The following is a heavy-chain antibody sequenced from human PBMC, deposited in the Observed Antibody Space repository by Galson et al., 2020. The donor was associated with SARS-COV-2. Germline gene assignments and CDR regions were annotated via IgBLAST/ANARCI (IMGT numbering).Heavy chain of an antibody. J-gene: IGHJ4*02. Sequence: ASVNVSCKVSGYTLTELSMHWVRQAPGKGLEWMGGFDPEDGETIYAQKFQGRVTMTEDTSTDTAYMDLSSLRSEDTAVYYCATVPRYYYASSGYYVRDYWGQGTLVTVYS. D-gene: IGHD3-22*01. CDR3: ATVPRYYYASSGYYVRDY. V-gene: IGHV1-24*01. CDR2: FDPEDGET. CDR1: GYTLTELS.